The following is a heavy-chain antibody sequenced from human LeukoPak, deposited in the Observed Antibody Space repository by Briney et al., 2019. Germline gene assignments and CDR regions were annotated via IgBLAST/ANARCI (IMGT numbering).Heavy chain of an antibody. CDR3: ARAMTDNYYYSMDV. CDR1: GFTFDDYG. V-gene: IGHV3-20*04. Sequence: RGSRRLSCAASGFTFDDYGMSWVRQAPGKGLEWVSGINWNGGSISHADSVKGRFTISRDNAKNSLYLQMNSLRAEDTALYYCARAMTDNYYYSMDVWGQGTTVIVSS. J-gene: IGHJ6*02. CDR2: INWNGGSI. D-gene: IGHD2-21*02.